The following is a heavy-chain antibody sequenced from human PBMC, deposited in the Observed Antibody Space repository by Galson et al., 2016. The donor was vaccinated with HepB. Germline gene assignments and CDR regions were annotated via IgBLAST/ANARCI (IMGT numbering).Heavy chain of an antibody. CDR2: IYSGGST. Sequence: SLRLSCAASGFNVGNNHMSWVRQPPGKGLEWVSFIYSGGSTYYADSVKGRFTISRDKSKNTLYLQMSSLRAEDTAVYYCAKDSRRAGYSYGSSYFDYWGQGTLVTVSS. CDR1: GFNVGNNH. D-gene: IGHD5-18*01. V-gene: IGHV3-53*05. J-gene: IGHJ4*02. CDR3: AKDSRRAGYSYGSSYFDY.